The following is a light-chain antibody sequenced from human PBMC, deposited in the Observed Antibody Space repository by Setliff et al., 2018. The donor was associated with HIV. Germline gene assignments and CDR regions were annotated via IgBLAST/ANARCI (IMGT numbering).Light chain of an antibody. CDR1: SSDVGAYNY. CDR2: EVT. Sequence: QSVLTQPASVSGSPGQSITISCTGTSSDVGAYNYVSWYQRHPGKAPQLLIYEVTNRPSGVSNRFSGSKSGNTASLTISGLQAEDEADYYCSSYSINSTPYVFGTGTKV. V-gene: IGLV2-14*01. CDR3: SSYSINSTPYV. J-gene: IGLJ1*01.